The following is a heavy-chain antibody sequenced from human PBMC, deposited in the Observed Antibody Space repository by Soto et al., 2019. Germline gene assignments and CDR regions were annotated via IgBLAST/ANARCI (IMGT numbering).Heavy chain of an antibody. D-gene: IGHD5-18*01. V-gene: IGHV3-49*04. CDR1: GFTFGDYA. J-gene: IGHJ4*02. CDR3: SRDRGYSYGYGDY. Sequence: PGGSLRLSCTSSGFTFGDYAMSWVRQAPGKGLEWVGFIRSKASGGTTEYAASVQGRFTISREDSENIVYLQMNSLKTEDTAVYFCSRDRGYSYGYGDYWGPGTLVTVSS. CDR2: IRSKASGGTT.